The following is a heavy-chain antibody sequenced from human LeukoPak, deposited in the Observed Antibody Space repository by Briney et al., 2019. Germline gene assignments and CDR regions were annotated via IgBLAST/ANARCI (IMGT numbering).Heavy chain of an antibody. CDR1: GFTFSDYY. Sequence: GGSLRLSCAASGFTFSDYYMSWIRQAPGKGLKWVSYISSSGSTIYYADSVKGRFTISRDNAKNSLYLQMNSLRAEDTAVYYCARRLGYCSSTSCYSWFDPWGQGTLVTVSS. CDR2: ISSSGSTI. J-gene: IGHJ5*02. V-gene: IGHV3-11*01. CDR3: ARRLGYCSSTSCYSWFDP. D-gene: IGHD2-2*01.